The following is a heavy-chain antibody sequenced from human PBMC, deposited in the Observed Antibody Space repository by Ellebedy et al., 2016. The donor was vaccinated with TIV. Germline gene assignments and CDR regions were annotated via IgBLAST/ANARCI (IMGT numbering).Heavy chain of an antibody. CDR1: GFTFSNYD. Sequence: GESLKISCVASGFTFSNYDMHWVRQAPGKGLEWVTVTSYDGSAKYYADSVKGRFTISRDNSKNTLYLQMNSLRAEDTAVYYCAKGWAGNYNGNSGPRYMDVWGQGTTVTFSS. CDR2: TSYDGSAK. J-gene: IGHJ6*02. V-gene: IGHV3-30*18. CDR3: AKGWAGNYNGNSGPRYMDV. D-gene: IGHD3-22*01.